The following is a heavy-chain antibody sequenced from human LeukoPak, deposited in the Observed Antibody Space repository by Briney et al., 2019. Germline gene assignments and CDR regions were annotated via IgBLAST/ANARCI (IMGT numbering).Heavy chain of an antibody. D-gene: IGHD2-21*02. CDR1: GDSVSSNSAA. J-gene: IGHJ1*01. CDR3: ARGDLAYCGGDCYSEYFQH. V-gene: IGHV6-1*01. CDR2: TYYRSKWYN. Sequence: SQTLSLTCAISGDSVSSNSAAWNWIRQSPSRGLEWLGRTYYRSKWYNDYAVSVKSRITINPDTSKNQFSLQLNSVTPEDTAVYYCARGDLAYCGGDCYSEYFQHWGQGTLVTVSS.